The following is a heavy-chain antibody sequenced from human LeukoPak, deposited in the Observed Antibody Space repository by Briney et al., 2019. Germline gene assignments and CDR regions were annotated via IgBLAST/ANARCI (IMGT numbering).Heavy chain of an antibody. CDR2: ISWDGGST. D-gene: IGHD3-10*01. CDR1: GFTFDDYT. CDR3: AKAVRPSYYYYMDV. V-gene: IGHV3-43*01. Sequence: GGSLRLSCAASGFTFDDYTIHWVRQAPGKGLEWVSLISWDGGSTYYADSVKGRFTISRDNSKNSLYLQMNSLRTEDTALYYCAKAVRPSYYYYMDVWGKGTTVTVSS. J-gene: IGHJ6*03.